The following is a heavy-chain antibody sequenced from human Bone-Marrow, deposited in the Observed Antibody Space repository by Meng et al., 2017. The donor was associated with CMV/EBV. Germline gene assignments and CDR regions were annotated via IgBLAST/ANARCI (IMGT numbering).Heavy chain of an antibody. CDR2: IYSGGST. D-gene: IGHD6-13*01. Sequence: SGFTVSSNYMSWVRQAPGKGLEWVSVIYSGGSTYYADSVKGRFTISRDNSKNTLYLQMNSLRAEDTAVYYCARSQEIAAAGPYYFDYWGQGTLVTVSS. V-gene: IGHV3-53*01. CDR1: GFTVSSNY. J-gene: IGHJ4*02. CDR3: ARSQEIAAAGPYYFDY.